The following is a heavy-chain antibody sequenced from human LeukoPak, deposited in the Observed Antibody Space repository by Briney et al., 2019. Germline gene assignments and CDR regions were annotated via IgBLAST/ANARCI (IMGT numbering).Heavy chain of an antibody. CDR2: IYHSGST. J-gene: IGHJ4*02. V-gene: IGHV4-30-2*01. Sequence: SETLSLTCTVSGGSISSGGYYWSCIRQPPGKGLEWIGYIYHSGSTYYNPSLKSRVTISVDRSKNQFSLKLSSVTAADTAVYYCARDLDGYCSSTSCYNLGGLDYWGQGTLVTVSS. D-gene: IGHD2-2*03. CDR3: ARDLDGYCSSTSCYNLGGLDY. CDR1: GGSISSGGYY.